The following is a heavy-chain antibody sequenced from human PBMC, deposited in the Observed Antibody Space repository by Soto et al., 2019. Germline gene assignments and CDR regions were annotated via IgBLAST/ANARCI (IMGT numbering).Heavy chain of an antibody. CDR2: IPYSGNT. CDR1: GGSISNFY. Sequence: SSETLSLTXTVSGGSISNFYWSWIRQPPGKGLEWIGYIPYSGNTNYNPSLKSRVSISVDTSKNQFSLNLTSVTAADTAVYYCARAPMVLTRSYFDSWGQGTPVTVSS. CDR3: ARAPMVLTRSYFDS. D-gene: IGHD2-8*01. V-gene: IGHV4-59*01. J-gene: IGHJ4*02.